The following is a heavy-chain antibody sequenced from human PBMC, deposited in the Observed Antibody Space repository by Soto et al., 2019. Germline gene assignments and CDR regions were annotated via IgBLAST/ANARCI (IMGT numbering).Heavy chain of an antibody. Sequence: EVQLVESGGGLVQPGGSLRLSCAASGFTFSSYWMHWVRQAPGKGLVWVSRINSDGSSTSYADSVKGRFTISRDNSKNTVHLQMDSLRAEDTSVYYCVRDNWNYAKGAFDIWGQGTVVTVSS. J-gene: IGHJ3*02. CDR2: INSDGSST. D-gene: IGHD1-7*01. V-gene: IGHV3-74*01. CDR1: GFTFSSYW. CDR3: VRDNWNYAKGAFDI.